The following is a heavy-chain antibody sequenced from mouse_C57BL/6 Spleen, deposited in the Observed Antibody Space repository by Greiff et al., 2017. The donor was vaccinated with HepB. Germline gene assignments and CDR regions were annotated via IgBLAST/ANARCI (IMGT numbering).Heavy chain of an antibody. J-gene: IGHJ2*01. Sequence: QVHVKQSGAELVKPGASVKMSCKASGYTFTSYWITWVKQRPGQGLEWIGDIYPGSGSTNYNEKFKSKATLTVDTSSSTAYMQLSSLTSEDSAVYYCARRGTTVVATGYFDYWGQGTTLTVSS. CDR1: GYTFTSYW. V-gene: IGHV1-55*01. CDR2: IYPGSGST. CDR3: ARRGTTVVATGYFDY. D-gene: IGHD1-1*01.